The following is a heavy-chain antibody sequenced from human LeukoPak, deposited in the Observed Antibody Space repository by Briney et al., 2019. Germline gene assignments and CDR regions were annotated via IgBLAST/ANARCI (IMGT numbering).Heavy chain of an antibody. CDR1: GGSISSYY. D-gene: IGHD6-19*01. J-gene: IGHJ4*02. CDR2: IYYSGNT. CDR3: VRENYSSGWYGIIDY. V-gene: IGHV4-59*01. Sequence: SETLSLTCTVSGGSISSYYWSWIRQPPGKGLEWIGYIYYSGNTNYNPSLKSRVTISVDTSKNQFSLKLSSVTAADTAVYYCVRENYSSGWYGIIDYWGQGTLVTVSS.